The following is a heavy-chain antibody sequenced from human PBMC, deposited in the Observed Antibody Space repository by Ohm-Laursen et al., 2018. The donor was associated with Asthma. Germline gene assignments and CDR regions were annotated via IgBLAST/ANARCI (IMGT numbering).Heavy chain of an antibody. CDR3: AREWGGMDV. CDR1: GFTFSPYS. D-gene: IGHD3-16*01. Sequence: SLRLSCAASGFTFSPYSMNWVRQAPGKGLEWVSEISSTGGSTDYADSVKGRFTISRDNAENSLYLQMNNLRAEDAAIYYCAREWGGMDVWGQGTTVTVSS. CDR2: ISSTGGST. J-gene: IGHJ6*02. V-gene: IGHV3-48*01.